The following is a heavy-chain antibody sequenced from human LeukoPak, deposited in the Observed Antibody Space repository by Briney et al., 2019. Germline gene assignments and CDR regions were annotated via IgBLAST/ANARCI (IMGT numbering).Heavy chain of an antibody. D-gene: IGHD3-22*01. J-gene: IGHJ2*01. CDR2: INPDSGGT. CDR1: GYTFSGYY. CDR3: ARDSDSSGYSVLNWYFDL. Sequence: ASVKVSCKASGYTFSGYYMHWVRQAPGQGLEWMGWINPDSGGTNYAQKFQGRVTMTRDTSISTAYMELGRLRYDDTAVYYCARDSDSSGYSVLNWYFDLWGRGTLVTVSS. V-gene: IGHV1-2*02.